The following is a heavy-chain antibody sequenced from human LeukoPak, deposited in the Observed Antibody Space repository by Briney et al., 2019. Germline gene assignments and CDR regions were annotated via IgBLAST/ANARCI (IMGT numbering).Heavy chain of an antibody. V-gene: IGHV1-69*13. D-gene: IGHD3-22*01. Sequence: SVKVSRKASGGTFSSYAISWVRQAPAQGLEWVGGIIPIFGTAYAAQKFQGRGTITADQATSTASMERSSRRSEDTAVYYCAREGCGLYYYDSSGYCLDYWGQGTLVTVSS. J-gene: IGHJ4*02. CDR1: GGTFSSYA. CDR3: AREGCGLYYYDSSGYCLDY. CDR2: IIPIFGTA.